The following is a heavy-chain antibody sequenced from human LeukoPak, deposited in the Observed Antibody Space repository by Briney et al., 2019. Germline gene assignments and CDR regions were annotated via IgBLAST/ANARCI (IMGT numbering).Heavy chain of an antibody. CDR2: IKQDGTET. D-gene: IGHD3-3*01. Sequence: GGSLRLSCAASGFTVSSNYMSWLRQVPGKGLEWVANIKQDGTETHYVDSVKGRFTISGDNAKSSLYLQMNSLRAEDTAVYYCARDCLGSQFWSGYYLGPDNYFDYWGQGSLVTVSS. CDR1: GFTVSSNY. J-gene: IGHJ4*02. V-gene: IGHV3-7*01. CDR3: ARDCLGSQFWSGYYLGPDNYFDY.